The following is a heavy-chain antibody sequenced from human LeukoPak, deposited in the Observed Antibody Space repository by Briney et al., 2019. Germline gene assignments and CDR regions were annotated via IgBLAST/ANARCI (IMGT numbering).Heavy chain of an antibody. J-gene: IGHJ4*02. CDR3: TRDGGAYNFDY. V-gene: IGHV3-74*01. Sequence: GGSLRLSCAASGFTFSNYWMHWVRQAPGKGLEWVSRIKGDGSHTIYADSVKGRSTISRDNAKNTVYLQMNSLRAEDTAVYYCTRDGGAYNFDYWGQGTLVTVSS. CDR2: IKGDGSHT. CDR1: GFTFSNYW. D-gene: IGHD4-17*01.